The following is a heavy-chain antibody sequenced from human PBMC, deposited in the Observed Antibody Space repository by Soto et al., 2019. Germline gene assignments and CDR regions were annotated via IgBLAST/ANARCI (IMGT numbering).Heavy chain of an antibody. CDR2: ISSTTNYI. J-gene: IGHJ4*02. V-gene: IGHV3-21*06. Sequence: PGGSLRLSCAASGFTFTRYSMNWVRQAPGKGLEWVSSISSTTNYIYYGDSMKGRFAISRDNAKNSLYLEMNSLRAEDTAVYYCARESEDLTSNFDYWGQGTLVTVS. CDR1: GFTFTRYS. CDR3: ARESEDLTSNFDY.